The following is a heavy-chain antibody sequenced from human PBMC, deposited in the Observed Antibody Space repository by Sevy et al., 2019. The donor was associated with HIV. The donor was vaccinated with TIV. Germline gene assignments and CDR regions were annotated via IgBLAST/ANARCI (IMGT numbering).Heavy chain of an antibody. Sequence: GGSLRLSCAASGFTVSSNYMSWVRQAPGKGLEWVSVIYSGGSTYYADSVKGRFTISRDNSKNTLYLQMNSLRAEDTAVYYCASHYGSGSYYRHYYYMDVWGKGTTATVSS. J-gene: IGHJ6*03. CDR2: IYSGGST. D-gene: IGHD3-10*01. CDR3: ASHYGSGSYYRHYYYMDV. CDR1: GFTVSSNY. V-gene: IGHV3-53*01.